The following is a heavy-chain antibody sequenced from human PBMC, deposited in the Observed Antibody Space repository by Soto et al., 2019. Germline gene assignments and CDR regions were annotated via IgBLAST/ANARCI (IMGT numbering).Heavy chain of an antibody. CDR3: ARGPTYYYDSSGYDVDY. Sequence: QVQLVESGGGVVQPGRSLRLSCAASGFTFSSYGMHWVRQAPGTGLEWVAVIWYDGSNKYYADSVKGRFTISRDNSKNTLYLQMNSLRAEDTAVYYCARGPTYYYDSSGYDVDYWGQGTLVTVSS. CDR1: GFTFSSYG. CDR2: IWYDGSNK. D-gene: IGHD3-22*01. V-gene: IGHV3-33*01. J-gene: IGHJ4*02.